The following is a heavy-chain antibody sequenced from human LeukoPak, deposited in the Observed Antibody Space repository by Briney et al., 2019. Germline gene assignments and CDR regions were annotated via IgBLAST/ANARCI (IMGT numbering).Heavy chain of an antibody. J-gene: IGHJ5*02. CDR2: ISGSGGST. CDR1: GFTFDSYA. Sequence: GGSLRLSCAASGFTFDSYAMSWVRQAPGKGLECVSAISGSGGSTNYADSVKGRFTISRDNSKNTLYLQMNSLRAEDTAVYYCAKDGCSGGRCYSFVDAWGQGTLVTVSS. D-gene: IGHD2-15*01. V-gene: IGHV3-23*01. CDR3: AKDGCSGGRCYSFVDA.